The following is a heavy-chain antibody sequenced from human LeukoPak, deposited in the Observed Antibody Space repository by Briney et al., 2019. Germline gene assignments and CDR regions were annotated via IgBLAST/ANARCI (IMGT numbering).Heavy chain of an antibody. D-gene: IGHD3-16*01. CDR2: IRGKGYSDPP. J-gene: IGHJ5*02. CDR3: TVPQSGGNWFDP. Sequence: GGALKLSFSASGFPFNDSAIHWVRQASGKGLEWVGRIRGKGYSDPPAYAGSVKGRFTISRDDSKSTAYLQMNSLKAEDTALDYCTVPQSGGNWFDPWGPGTLVTVSS. V-gene: IGHV3-73*01. CDR1: GFPFNDSA.